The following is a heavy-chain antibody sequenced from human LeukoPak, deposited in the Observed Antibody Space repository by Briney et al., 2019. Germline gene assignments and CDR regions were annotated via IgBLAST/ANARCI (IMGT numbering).Heavy chain of an antibody. CDR2: IYYSGST. Sequence: SETLSLTCTVSGGSISSGDYYWSWIRQPPGKGLEWIGYIYYSGSTCSNPSLKSRVTISVDTSKNHFSLKLSSVTTADTAVYYCARERRLELGTNSFDYWGQGTLVTVSS. D-gene: IGHD7-27*01. CDR1: GGSISSGDYY. J-gene: IGHJ4*02. V-gene: IGHV4-30-4*01. CDR3: ARERRLELGTNSFDY.